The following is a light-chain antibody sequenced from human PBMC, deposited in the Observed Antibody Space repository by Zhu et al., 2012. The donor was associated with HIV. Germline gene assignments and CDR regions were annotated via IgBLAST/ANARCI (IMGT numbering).Light chain of an antibody. CDR2: GAS. Sequence: EIVLTQSPGTLSLSPGERATLSCRASQSVSSNLAWYQKKPGQAPRLLIYGASTRPPGTPARFSGSGSGTEFTLTISSLQSEDFAVYYCHQYNNWPLWTFGQGTKVEI. V-gene: IGKV3-15*01. CDR3: HQYNNWPLWT. CDR1: QSVSSN. J-gene: IGKJ1*01.